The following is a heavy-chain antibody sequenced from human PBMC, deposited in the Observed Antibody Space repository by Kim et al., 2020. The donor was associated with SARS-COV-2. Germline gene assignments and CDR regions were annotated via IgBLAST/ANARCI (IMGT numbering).Heavy chain of an antibody. CDR1: GFTFINAW. J-gene: IGHJ5*02. CDR3: TTHAWFDP. CDR2: IKGKADGWTI. Sequence: GGSLRLSCAASGFTFINAWMSWVRQAPGKGLEWVGRIKGKADGWTIDYAAPVKGRFTISRDDSKDTVYLQMNSLKTEDTAVYYCTTHAWFDPSGQGTQV. V-gene: IGHV3-15*01.